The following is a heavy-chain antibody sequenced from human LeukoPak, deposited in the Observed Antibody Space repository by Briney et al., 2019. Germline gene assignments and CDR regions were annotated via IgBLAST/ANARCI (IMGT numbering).Heavy chain of an antibody. J-gene: IGHJ6*02. CDR1: GFTFSSYG. V-gene: IGHV3-33*01. Sequence: PGGSLRLSCAASGFTFSSYGMHWVRQAPGKGLEWVAVIWYDGSNKYYADSVKGRFTISRDNSKNTPYLQMNSLRAEDTAVYYCARDIPPSYSSGWYRYYYYYGMDVWGQGTTVTVSS. CDR3: ARDIPPSYSSGWYRYYYYYGMDV. D-gene: IGHD6-19*01. CDR2: IWYDGSNK.